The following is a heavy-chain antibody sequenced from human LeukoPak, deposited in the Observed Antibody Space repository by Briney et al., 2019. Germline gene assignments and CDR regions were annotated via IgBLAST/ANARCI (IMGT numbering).Heavy chain of an antibody. J-gene: IGHJ6*02. V-gene: IGHV4-59*08. Sequence: SETLSLTCTVSGGSISSYYWSWIRQPPGKGLEWIGYIYYSGSTNYNPSLKSRVTISVDTSKNQFSLKLSSVTAADTAVYYCARSSIAARHCGMDVWGQGTTVTVSS. D-gene: IGHD6-6*01. CDR2: IYYSGST. CDR3: ARSSIAARHCGMDV. CDR1: GGSISSYY.